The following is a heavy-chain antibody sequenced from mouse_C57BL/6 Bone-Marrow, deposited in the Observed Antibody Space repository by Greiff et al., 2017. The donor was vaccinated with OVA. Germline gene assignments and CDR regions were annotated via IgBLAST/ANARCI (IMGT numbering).Heavy chain of an antibody. V-gene: IGHV2-9-1*01. J-gene: IGHJ2*01. D-gene: IGHD2-4*01. CDR3: ARTYDYEGYVDY. CDR1: GFSLTSYA. Sequence: VQLQESGPGLVAPSQSLSITCTVSGFSLTSYAISWVRQPPGKGLEWLGVIWTGGSTNYNSALKSRLSISKDNSKSQVFLKMNSLQTDDTARYYCARTYDYEGYVDYGGQGTTLTVSS. CDR2: IWTGGST.